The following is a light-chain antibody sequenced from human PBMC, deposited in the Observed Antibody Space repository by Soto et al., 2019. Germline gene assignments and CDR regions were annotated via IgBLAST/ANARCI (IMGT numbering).Light chain of an antibody. J-gene: IGLJ2*01. V-gene: IGLV2-23*02. CDR3: CSYAGSTAFVV. CDR1: SSYVGSYNL. CDR2: EVI. Sequence: QSALTQPASVSGSPGQSITISCTGTSSYVGSYNLVSWYQQQPGKAPKLMISEVIKRPSGVSHRFSGSKSGNTASLTISGLQAEDEADYYCCSYAGSTAFVVFGGVTKLTVL.